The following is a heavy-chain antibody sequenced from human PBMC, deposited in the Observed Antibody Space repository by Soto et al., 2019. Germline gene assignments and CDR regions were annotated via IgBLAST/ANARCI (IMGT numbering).Heavy chain of an antibody. D-gene: IGHD3-22*01. CDR3: ARGLDHHDSAGLLTWFDP. CDR2: IIPIFGTA. CDR1: GGTLSDYG. V-gene: IGHV1-69*01. J-gene: IGHJ5*02. Sequence: QVQLVQSGAEVKKPGSSVKVSCKASGGTLSDYGINWVRQAPGRGLEWMGGIIPIFGTANYAQKFQRRVTIIADESTNTTYMELSSLRYEDTAVYYCARGLDHHDSAGLLTWFDPWGQGTLVTVSS.